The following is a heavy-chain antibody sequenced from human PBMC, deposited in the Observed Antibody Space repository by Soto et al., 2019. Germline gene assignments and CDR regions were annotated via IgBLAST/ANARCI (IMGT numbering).Heavy chain of an antibody. CDR1: VFTFVDYA. D-gene: IGHD3-9*01. CDR3: TRADILTGYYLP. V-gene: IGHV3-49*03. CDR2: IRSKAYGGTT. J-gene: IGHJ5*02. Sequence: GGSLRLSCTSSVFTFVDYAMSWFRQAPGEGLEWVGFIRSKAYGGTTEYAASVKGRFTISRDDSKSIAYLQMNSLKTEDTAVYYCTRADILTGYYLPWGQGTLVTVSS.